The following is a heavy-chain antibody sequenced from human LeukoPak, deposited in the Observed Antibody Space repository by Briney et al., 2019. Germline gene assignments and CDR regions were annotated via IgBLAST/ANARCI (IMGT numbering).Heavy chain of an antibody. J-gene: IGHJ4*02. D-gene: IGHD1-26*01. CDR2: IFYSGST. V-gene: IGHV4-59*08. CDR3: ARLAAISGSDYPDD. Sequence: SSETLSLTCTVSGVSISSYYWSWIRQPPGKGLEWIGYIFYSGSTIYNPSLRSRVTISADTSKNHFSLRLRSVTAADTAVYYCARLAAISGSDYPDDWGQGTLVTVSS. CDR1: GVSISSYY.